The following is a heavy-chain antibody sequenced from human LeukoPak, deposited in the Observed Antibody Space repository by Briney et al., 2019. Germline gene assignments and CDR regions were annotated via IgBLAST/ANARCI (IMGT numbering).Heavy chain of an antibody. Sequence: GGSLRLSCAASGFTFSSYSMNWVRQAPGKGLEWVSSISSSSSYIYYADSVKGRFTISRDNAKNSLYLQMNSLRAEDTAVYYCARDGDIYYDSLYEDVWGQGTTVTVSS. CDR1: GFTFSSYS. V-gene: IGHV3-21*01. D-gene: IGHD3-22*01. CDR3: ARDGDIYYDSLYEDV. J-gene: IGHJ6*02. CDR2: ISSSSSYI.